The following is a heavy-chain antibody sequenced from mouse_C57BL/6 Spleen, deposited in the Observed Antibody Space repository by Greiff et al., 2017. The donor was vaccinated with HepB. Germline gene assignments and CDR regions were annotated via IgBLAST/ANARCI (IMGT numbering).Heavy chain of an antibody. CDR1: GYTFTSYW. CDR2: IDPNSGGT. Sequence: QVHVKQPGAELVKPGASVKLSCKASGYTFTSYWMHWVKQRPGRGLEWIGRIDPNSGGTKYNEKFKSKATLTVDKPSSTAYMQLSSLTSEDSAVYYCARERVYYYGSSPYWYFDVWGTGTTVTVSS. J-gene: IGHJ1*03. D-gene: IGHD1-1*01. V-gene: IGHV1-72*01. CDR3: ARERVYYYGSSPYWYFDV.